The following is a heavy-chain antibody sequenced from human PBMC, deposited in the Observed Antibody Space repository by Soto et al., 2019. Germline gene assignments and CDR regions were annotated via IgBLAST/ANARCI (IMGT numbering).Heavy chain of an antibody. CDR2: IYYSGST. Sequence: QVQLQESGPGLVKPSQTISLTCTVSGGSISSGGYYWSWIRQHPGQGLEWIGYIYYSGSTYYNPSLKSRVTISVDTSQNQFSLKLSSVTAADTAVYYCARVVTGTTWRGWYFDYWGQRTLVTVSS. D-gene: IGHD1-7*01. CDR1: GGSISSGGYY. CDR3: ARVVTGTTWRGWYFDY. J-gene: IGHJ4*02. V-gene: IGHV4-31*03.